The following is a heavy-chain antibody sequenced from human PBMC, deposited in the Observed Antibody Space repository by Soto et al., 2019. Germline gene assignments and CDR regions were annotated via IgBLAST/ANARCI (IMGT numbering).Heavy chain of an antibody. J-gene: IGHJ5*02. CDR3: ATSAYSSSWSPWFDP. V-gene: IGHV5-10-1*01. CDR1: GYSLTSYW. CDR2: IDPSDSYT. D-gene: IGHD6-13*01. Sequence: GESLKISCKGSGYSLTSYWISWVRQMPGKGLEWMGRIDPSDSYTNYSPSCQGHVTISADKSISTAYLQWSSLKASDTAMYYCATSAYSSSWSPWFDPWGQGTLVTVSS.